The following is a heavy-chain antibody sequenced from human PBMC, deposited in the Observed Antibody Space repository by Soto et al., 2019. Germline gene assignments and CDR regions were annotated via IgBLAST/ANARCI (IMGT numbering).Heavy chain of an antibody. D-gene: IGHD1-1*01. V-gene: IGHV4-38-2*01. CDR2: VYYNGIT. CDR1: GYSISSGYY. J-gene: IGHJ4*02. Sequence: PSETLSLTCDVSGYSISSGYYWNWIRQSPGQGLEWVGCVYYNGITFYNPSLKRRVTMTADTSRNLFSLRLTSVTAADTAVYFCARGVTGTLDYWGQGTLVTVSS. CDR3: ARGVTGTLDY.